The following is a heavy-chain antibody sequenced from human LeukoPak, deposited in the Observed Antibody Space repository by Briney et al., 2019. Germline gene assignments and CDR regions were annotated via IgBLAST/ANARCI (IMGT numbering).Heavy chain of an antibody. CDR3: ARDLNREDFDY. CDR1: GFSFSSYD. V-gene: IGHV3-33*01. D-gene: IGHD1-14*01. J-gene: IGHJ4*02. CDR2: IWLDGSAE. Sequence: GGSLRLSCAASGFSFSSYDMHWVRQAPGKGLEWVAIIWLDGSAEYYGDSVKGRFTVSRDNSKNTLYLQMDSLRVEDTAVYYCARDLNREDFDYWGQGTLVAVSS.